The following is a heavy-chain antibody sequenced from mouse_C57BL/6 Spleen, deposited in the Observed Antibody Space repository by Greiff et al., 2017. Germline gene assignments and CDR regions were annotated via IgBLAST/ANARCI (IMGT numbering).Heavy chain of an antibody. J-gene: IGHJ2*01. CDR2: IHPNSGST. D-gene: IGHD1-1*01. V-gene: IGHV1-64*01. Sequence: VQLQQPGAELVKPGASVKLSCKASGYTFTSYWMHWVKQRPGQGLEWIGMIHPNSGSTNYNEKFKSKATLTVDKSSSTAYMQLSSLTSEDSAVYYCAREGITTVVVRDYFDYWGQGTTLTVSS. CDR3: AREGITTVVVRDYFDY. CDR1: GYTFTSYW.